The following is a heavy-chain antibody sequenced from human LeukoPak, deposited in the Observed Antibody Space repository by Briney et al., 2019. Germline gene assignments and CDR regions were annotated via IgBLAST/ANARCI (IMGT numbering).Heavy chain of an antibody. CDR1: GFTFSSYS. D-gene: IGHD3-9*01. V-gene: IGHV3-21*01. Sequence: GGSLRLSCAASGFTFSSYSMNRVRQAPGKGLEWVSSISSTGSYIFYADSVKGRFTISRDNAKNSLYLQMNSLRAEDTAVYYCAREMDDILTGYGLDYWGQGTLVTVSS. J-gene: IGHJ4*02. CDR2: ISSTGSYI. CDR3: AREMDDILTGYGLDY.